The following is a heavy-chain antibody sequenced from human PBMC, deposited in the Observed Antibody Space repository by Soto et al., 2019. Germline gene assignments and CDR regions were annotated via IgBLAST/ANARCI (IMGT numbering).Heavy chain of an antibody. V-gene: IGHV4-30-4*01. D-gene: IGHD3-10*01. CDR2: FHSSGAT. J-gene: IGHJ4*01. CDR3: ASIWFGDFDY. CDR1: GGSISSADYY. Sequence: QVQLQESGPGLVKPSQTLSLTCTVSGGSISSADYYWSWIRQPPGKGLEWIGYFHSSGATYKDPSLKRRVTLSVVTSKNQISLKLDSVTAADTAVYYCASIWFGDFDYWGHGTLVTVSS.